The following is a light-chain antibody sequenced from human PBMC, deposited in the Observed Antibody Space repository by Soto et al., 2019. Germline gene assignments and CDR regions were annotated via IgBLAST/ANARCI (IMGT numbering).Light chain of an antibody. CDR2: DVS. CDR3: SSYTSSSLYV. J-gene: IGLJ1*01. V-gene: IGLV2-14*01. Sequence: QSALTQPASVSGSRGQSITISCTGTSSDVGGYNYVSWYQQHPGKAPKLMIYDVSNRPSGVSNRFSGSKSGNTASLTTSGLQAEDEADYYCSSYTSSSLYVFGTGTKLTVL. CDR1: SSDVGGYNY.